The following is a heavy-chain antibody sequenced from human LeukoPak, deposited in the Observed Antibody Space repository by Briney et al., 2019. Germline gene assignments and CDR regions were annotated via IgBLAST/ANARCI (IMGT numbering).Heavy chain of an antibody. CDR3: ARDRPSNSGSYAVGFDY. V-gene: IGHV4-4*07. CDR1: GGSISSYY. D-gene: IGHD1-26*01. Sequence: PSETLSLTCTVSGGSISSYYWSWIRQPAGKGLEWIGRIYTSGSTNYTPSLKSRVTMSVDTSKNQFSLKLNSVTAADTAVYYCARDRPSNSGSYAVGFDYWGQGTLVTVSS. CDR2: IYTSGST. J-gene: IGHJ4*02.